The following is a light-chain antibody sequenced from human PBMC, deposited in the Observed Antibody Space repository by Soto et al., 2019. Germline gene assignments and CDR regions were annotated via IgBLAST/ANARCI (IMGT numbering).Light chain of an antibody. V-gene: IGLV1-44*01. J-gene: IGLJ1*01. CDR3: ATWDDSLNGFV. CDR2: GNN. Sequence: QSAMTQPPSVSAAPGQKVTISCSGSSSNIGGNSVSWYQQLPGTAPKLLIYGNNQRPSGVPDRFSGSTSGTSASLAISGLRSEDESDYYCATWDDSLNGFVFGTGTKLTVL. CDR1: SSNIGGNS.